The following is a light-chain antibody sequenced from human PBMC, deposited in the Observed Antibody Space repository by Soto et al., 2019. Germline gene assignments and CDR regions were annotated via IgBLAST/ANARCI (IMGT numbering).Light chain of an antibody. Sequence: QSALTQPPSASGSPGQLVTISCTGTSSDVGNYNYVSWYQQYPGKAPKLMIYEVNKRPSGVPDRFSGSKSGNTASLTVSGLQAEDEADYYCTSYAAGKNVVFGGGTKVTVL. J-gene: IGLJ2*01. V-gene: IGLV2-8*01. CDR3: TSYAAGKNVV. CDR1: SSDVGNYNY. CDR2: EVN.